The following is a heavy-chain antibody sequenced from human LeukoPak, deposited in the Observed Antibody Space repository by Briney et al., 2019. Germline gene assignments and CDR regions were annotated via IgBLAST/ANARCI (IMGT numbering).Heavy chain of an antibody. V-gene: IGHV3-7*01. CDR1: GFTFSSYW. Sequence: GGSLRPSCAASGFTFSSYWMSWVRQAPGKGLEWVANIKQDGSEKYYVDSVKGRFTISRDNAKNSLYLQMNSLRAEDTAVYYCARGGGTVTTLYYYYYMDVWGKGTTVTVSS. CDR3: ARGGGTVTTLYYYYYMDV. J-gene: IGHJ6*03. D-gene: IGHD4-11*01. CDR2: IKQDGSEK.